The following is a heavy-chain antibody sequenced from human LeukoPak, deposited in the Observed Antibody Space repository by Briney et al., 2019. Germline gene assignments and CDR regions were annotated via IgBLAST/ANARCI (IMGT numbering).Heavy chain of an antibody. D-gene: IGHD2-15*01. Sequence: PSETLSLTCTVSGGSISSSSYYWGWIRQPPGKGLEWIGSIYYSGSTYYNPSLKSRVTISVDTSKNQFSLKLSSVTAADTAVYYCARLPLVVAARPFDYWGQGTLVTVSS. CDR2: IYYSGST. CDR3: ARLPLVVAARPFDY. J-gene: IGHJ4*02. CDR1: GGSISSSSYY. V-gene: IGHV4-39*01.